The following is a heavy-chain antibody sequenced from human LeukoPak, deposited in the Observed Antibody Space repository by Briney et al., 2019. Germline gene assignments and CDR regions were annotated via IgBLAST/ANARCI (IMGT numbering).Heavy chain of an antibody. CDR2: INANSGGT. Sequence: GASVKVSCKASGYTFTGYYMHWVRRAPGQGLEWMGWINANSGGTDYAQKFQDRVTMTRDTSISTAYMELSRLRSDDTAVYYCARDGHGGNSFDYWGQGTLVTVSS. CDR1: GYTFTGYY. CDR3: ARDGHGGNSFDY. D-gene: IGHD4-23*01. V-gene: IGHV1-2*02. J-gene: IGHJ4*02.